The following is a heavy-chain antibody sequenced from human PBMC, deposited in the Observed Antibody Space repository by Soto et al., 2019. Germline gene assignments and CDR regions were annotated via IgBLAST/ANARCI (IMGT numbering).Heavy chain of an antibody. D-gene: IGHD3-9*01. Sequence: VGSLRLPCAASGFTFISYSMNWVRQAPGKGLEWVSYISSSSSTIYYADSVKGRFTISRDNAKNSLYLQMNSLRAEDTAVYYCAREADILNWFDPWGQGTLVTVSS. V-gene: IGHV3-48*01. CDR2: ISSSSSTI. J-gene: IGHJ5*02. CDR3: AREADILNWFDP. CDR1: GFTFISYS.